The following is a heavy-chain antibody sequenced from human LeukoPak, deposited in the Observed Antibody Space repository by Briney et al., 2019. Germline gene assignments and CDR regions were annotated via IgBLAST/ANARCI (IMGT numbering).Heavy chain of an antibody. CDR2: ISGSGRST. J-gene: IGHJ6*03. CDR3: ARANRGFGEWLSNYYYYMDV. CDR1: RFTFSSYA. Sequence: GGSLRLSCAASRFTFSSYAMSWVRQAPGKGLEWVSAISGSGRSTYYADSVKGRFTISRDNSQNTLYLQMNSLTAEDTAVYYCARANRGFGEWLSNYYYYMDVWGKGTTVTVSS. D-gene: IGHD3-3*01. V-gene: IGHV3-23*01.